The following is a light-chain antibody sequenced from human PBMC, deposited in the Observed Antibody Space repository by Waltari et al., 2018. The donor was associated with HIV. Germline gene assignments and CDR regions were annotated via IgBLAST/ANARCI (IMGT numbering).Light chain of an antibody. V-gene: IGLV1-47*01. J-gene: IGLJ1*01. CDR2: SDN. CDR3: AAWDDSLRGSYV. CDR1: SFNIGRNF. Sequence: QSVLTQPPSASGTPGQRVTISCSVSSFNIGRNFVSWYTQLPGTDPKVLIFSDNQRPAGVPAGFSGCCSGWSAALDISGLRSEDEADYYCAAWDDSLRGSYVFGPGTKVTVL.